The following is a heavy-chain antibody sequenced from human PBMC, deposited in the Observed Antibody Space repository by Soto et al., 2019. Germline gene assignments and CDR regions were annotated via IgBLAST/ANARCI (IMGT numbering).Heavy chain of an antibody. CDR2: IKQDGSEK. Sequence: EVQLMESGGGLVQPGGSLRLSCAASGFNFGASWMAWVRQAPGKGLEWVADIKQDGSEKNYVDSVKGRVTISRDDAKHSLYLQMNGLGAEDTAVYYCAIETFYGAIEYWGLGTLVTVSS. CDR1: GFNFGASW. V-gene: IGHV3-7*01. CDR3: AIETFYGAIEY. D-gene: IGHD3-10*01. J-gene: IGHJ4*02.